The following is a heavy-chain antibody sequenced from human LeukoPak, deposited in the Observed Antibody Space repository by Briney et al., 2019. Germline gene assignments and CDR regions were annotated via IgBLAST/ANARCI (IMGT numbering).Heavy chain of an antibody. Sequence: PSETLSLTCTVSGGSINYYYWSWLRQPPGKGLEWIGYIYSSGTTRYNPSLMSRVTISVDAPKNQFSLNLRYVTAADTAVYYCARDSRYSDNSGYYYSHYYMDVWGKGTTVTVSS. V-gene: IGHV4-59*01. CDR3: ARDSRYSDNSGYYYSHYYMDV. CDR1: GGSINYYY. D-gene: IGHD3-22*01. CDR2: IYSSGTT. J-gene: IGHJ6*03.